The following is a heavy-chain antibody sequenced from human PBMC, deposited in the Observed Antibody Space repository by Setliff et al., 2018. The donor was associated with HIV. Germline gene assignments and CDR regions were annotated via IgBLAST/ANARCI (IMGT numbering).Heavy chain of an antibody. CDR1: GGSFSGYY. D-gene: IGHD3-16*01. CDR2: IIHSGST. V-gene: IGHV4-34*12. J-gene: IGHJ4*02. Sequence: SETLSLTCTVYGGSFSGYYWSWIRQPPGKGLEWIGEIIHSGSTYYNPSLKSRVAMSIDTSKNQFSLRLNSVTAADTAMYYCVHSLLGAPMVDYWGQGTLVTVSS. CDR3: VHSLLGAPMVDY.